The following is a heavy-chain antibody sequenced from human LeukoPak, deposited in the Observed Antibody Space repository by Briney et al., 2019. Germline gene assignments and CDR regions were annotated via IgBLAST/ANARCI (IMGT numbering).Heavy chain of an antibody. V-gene: IGHV2-5*02. D-gene: IGHD3-10*01. CDR1: GFSLSTSGLG. Sequence: SGPTLVNPTQTLTLTCNFSGFSLSTSGLGVGWIRQPPGKALEWLAVIYWDDEKRYSPSLKSRLSITKDTSKNQAVLTMTNMAPADSATYYCAHRPRWRSRWFGAGGRPHGWFDPWGQGTRVTVSS. CDR2: IYWDDEK. CDR3: AHRPRWRSRWFGAGGRPHGWFDP. J-gene: IGHJ5*02.